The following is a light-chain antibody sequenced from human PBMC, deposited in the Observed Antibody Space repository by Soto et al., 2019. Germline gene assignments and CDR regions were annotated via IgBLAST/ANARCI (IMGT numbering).Light chain of an antibody. CDR3: ASYTSSRPYV. J-gene: IGLJ1*01. CDR1: SSNIGSNY. V-gene: IGLV1-47*01. CDR2: RNN. Sequence: QSVLTQPPSASGTPGQRVTISCSGSSSNIGSNYVYWYQQLPGTAPKLLIYRNNRRPSGISTRFSGSKSGNTASLTISGLQAEDEADYYCASYTSSRPYVFGTGTKVTVL.